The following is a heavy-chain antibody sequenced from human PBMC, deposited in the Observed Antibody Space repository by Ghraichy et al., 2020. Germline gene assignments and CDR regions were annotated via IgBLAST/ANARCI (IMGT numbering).Heavy chain of an antibody. CDR3: ARGPAPDNYGFYSDYFQY. Sequence: ASVKVSCKASGDTFTDYYIHWVRQAPGQGLEWMGRINLSSGGTNSVEKFKGRVTMTRDTSISTAYMDLRSLRTDDTAVFYCARGPAPDNYGFYSDYFQYWGQGTLVTVSS. J-gene: IGHJ1*01. V-gene: IGHV1-2*06. D-gene: IGHD3/OR15-3a*01. CDR1: GDTFTDYY. CDR2: INLSSGGT.